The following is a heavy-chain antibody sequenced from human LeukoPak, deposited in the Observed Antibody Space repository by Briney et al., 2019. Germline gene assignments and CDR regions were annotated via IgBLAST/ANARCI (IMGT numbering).Heavy chain of an antibody. CDR3: ASGGLGARKYYSDPFHY. J-gene: IGHJ4*02. CDR2: IYSAGST. D-gene: IGHD3-10*01. Sequence: GGSLRLSCAASGFTVSSNYMSWVRQAPGKGLEWVSIIYSAGSTYYEDSVRGRFTISRDSSKNTVCLQMNSLRAEDTAVYYCASGGLGARKYYSDPFHYWGQGTLVTVSS. V-gene: IGHV3-53*01. CDR1: GFTVSSNY.